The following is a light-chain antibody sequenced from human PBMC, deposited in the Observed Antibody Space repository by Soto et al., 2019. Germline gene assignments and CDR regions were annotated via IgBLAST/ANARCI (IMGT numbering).Light chain of an antibody. V-gene: IGKV3-20*01. CDR3: QQFDSTPLT. CDR1: QRISSSY. CDR2: GAS. J-gene: IGKJ4*01. Sequence: EIVLTQSPGTLSLSPGDRATLSCRASQRISSSYLAWYQQKPGQSLRLLLYGASSRATGIPDRFSSSGSETDFTLTISRLEPEDFAVYYCQQFDSTPLTFGGGTKVEVK.